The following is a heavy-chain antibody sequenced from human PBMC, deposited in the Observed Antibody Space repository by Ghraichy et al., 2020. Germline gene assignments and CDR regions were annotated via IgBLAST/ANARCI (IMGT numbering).Heavy chain of an antibody. D-gene: IGHD3-10*01. CDR3: ARQLRGVQSAIDY. V-gene: IGHV3-11*06. Sequence: GESLNISCAASGFTFSDYYMSWIRQAPGKGLEWVSYISSSSSYTNYADSVKGRFTISRDNAKNSLYLQMNSLRAEDTAVYYCARQLRGVQSAIDYWGQGTLVTVSS. CDR1: GFTFSDYY. J-gene: IGHJ4*02. CDR2: ISSSSSYT.